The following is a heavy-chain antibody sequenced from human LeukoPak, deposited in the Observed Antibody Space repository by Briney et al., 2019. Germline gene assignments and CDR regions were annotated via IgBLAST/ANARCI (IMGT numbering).Heavy chain of an antibody. V-gene: IGHV4-59*01. D-gene: IGHD6-19*01. CDR2: IFYSGSA. J-gene: IGHJ4*02. Sequence: SETLSLTCTVSGGSISSYYWSWIRQPPGKGLEWIGYIFYSGSANYNPSLKSRVTISVDTSKNQFSLQLSSVTAADTAVYYCARVGYSSGRATYHFDYWGQGTLVTVSS. CDR3: ARVGYSSGRATYHFDY. CDR1: GGSISSYY.